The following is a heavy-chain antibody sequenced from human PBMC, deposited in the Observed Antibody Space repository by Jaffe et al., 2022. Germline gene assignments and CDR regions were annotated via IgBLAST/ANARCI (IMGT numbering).Heavy chain of an antibody. D-gene: IGHD3-9*01. V-gene: IGHV4-59*01. Sequence: QVQLQESGPGLVKPSETLSLTCTVSGGSISSYYWSWIRQPPGKGLEWIGYIYYSGSTNYNPSLKSRVTISVDTSKNQFSLKLSSVTAADTAVYYCARGHYDILTGGFGGFDYWGQGTLVTVSS. CDR2: IYYSGST. J-gene: IGHJ4*02. CDR3: ARGHYDILTGGFGGFDY. CDR1: GGSISSYY.